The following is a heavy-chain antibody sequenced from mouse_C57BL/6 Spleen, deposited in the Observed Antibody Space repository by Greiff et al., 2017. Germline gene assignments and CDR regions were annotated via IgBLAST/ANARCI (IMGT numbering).Heavy chain of an antibody. Sequence: QVQLKESGPELVKPGASVKISCKASGYAFSSSWMNWVKQRPGKGLEWIGRIYPGDGDTNYNGKFKGKATLTADKSSSTAYMQLSSLTSEDSAVYFCARGGVTTDYWGQGTTLAVSS. D-gene: IGHD2-2*01. CDR1: GYAFSSSW. CDR3: ARGGVTTDY. V-gene: IGHV1-82*01. CDR2: IYPGDGDT. J-gene: IGHJ2*01.